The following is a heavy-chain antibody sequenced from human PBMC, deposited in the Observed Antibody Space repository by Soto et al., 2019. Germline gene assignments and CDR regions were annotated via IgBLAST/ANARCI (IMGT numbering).Heavy chain of an antibody. D-gene: IGHD2-2*01. Sequence: GASVKVSCKASGYTFTSYGISWVRQAPGQGLEWMGWISGYNGNTNYAQKLQGRVTMTTDTSTSTAYMELRSLRSDDTAVYYCAGVSESYLPYFQHLRQGTLVTVSS. CDR2: ISGYNGNT. J-gene: IGHJ1*01. CDR1: GYTFTSYG. V-gene: IGHV1-18*01. CDR3: AGVSESYLPYFQH.